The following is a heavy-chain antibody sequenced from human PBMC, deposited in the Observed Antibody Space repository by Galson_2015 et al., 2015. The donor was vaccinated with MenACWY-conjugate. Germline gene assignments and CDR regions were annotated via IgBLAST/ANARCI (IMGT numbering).Heavy chain of an antibody. D-gene: IGHD2-2*01. Sequence: SLRLSCAASGFTFSSYTMNWVRQAPGKGLEWVSSINRSSSYIYFVDSVKGRFTISRDNAKNSLYLQMNSLRAEDTAVYYCARDLDVGSMEEFGYVGQGTLVTVS. V-gene: IGHV3-21*01. J-gene: IGHJ4*02. CDR2: INRSSSYI. CDR3: ARDLDVGSMEEFGY. CDR1: GFTFSSYT.